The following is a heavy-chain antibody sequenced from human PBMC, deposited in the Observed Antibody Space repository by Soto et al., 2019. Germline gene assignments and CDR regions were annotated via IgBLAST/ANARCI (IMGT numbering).Heavy chain of an antibody. V-gene: IGHV3-48*02. CDR1: GFTFSSYS. CDR3: ARDRVAARRYYYYGMDV. Sequence: EVQLVESGGGLVQPGGSLRLSCAASGFTFSSYSMNWVRQAPGKGLEWVSYISSSSSTIYYADSVKGRFSISRDNDKNSLYLQMNSLRDEDTAVYYCARDRVAARRYYYYGMDVWGQGTTVTVSS. D-gene: IGHD6-6*01. CDR2: ISSSSSTI. J-gene: IGHJ6*02.